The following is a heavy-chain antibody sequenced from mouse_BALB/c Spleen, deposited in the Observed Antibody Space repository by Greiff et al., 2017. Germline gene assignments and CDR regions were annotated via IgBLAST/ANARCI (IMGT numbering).Heavy chain of an antibody. J-gene: IGHJ4*01. CDR1: GFTFSGYT. CDR3: ARRETYYGNYNYAMDY. CDR2: ISNGGGST. Sequence: DVHLVESGGGLVQPGGSLKLSCAASGFTFSGYTMSWVRQTPEKRLEWVAYISNGGGSTYYPDTVKGRFTISRDNAKNTLYLQMSSLKSEDTAMYYCARRETYYGNYNYAMDYWGQGTSVTVSS. V-gene: IGHV5-12-2*01. D-gene: IGHD2-1*01.